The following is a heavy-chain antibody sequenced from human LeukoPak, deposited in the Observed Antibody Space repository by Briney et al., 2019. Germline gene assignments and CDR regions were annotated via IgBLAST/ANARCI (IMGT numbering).Heavy chain of an antibody. CDR1: GFTFTNYW. J-gene: IGHJ4*02. Sequence: GGSLRLSCAASGFTFTNYWMSWVRQAPGKGLEWVANIKQDGSEKYYVDSVKGRFAISRDNAKNSLYLQMHSLRAEDTAIYYCARDLGFDWFRGLDFWGQGTLVTVSS. CDR3: ARDLGFDWFRGLDF. CDR2: IKQDGSEK. V-gene: IGHV3-7*01. D-gene: IGHD3-9*01.